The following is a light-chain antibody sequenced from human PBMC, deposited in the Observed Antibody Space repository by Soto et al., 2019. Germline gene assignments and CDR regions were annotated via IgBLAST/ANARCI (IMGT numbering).Light chain of an antibody. CDR1: NIGSKS. Sequence: SYELTQPPSVSVAPGKRATITCGGNNIGSKSVHWYQQEPGQAPVLVIYYDSARPSGIPERFSGSNSGNTATLTISRVEAGDEADYYCQVWDSGTDQWVFGGGTKVTVL. CDR2: YDS. CDR3: QVWDSGTDQWV. V-gene: IGLV3-21*04. J-gene: IGLJ3*02.